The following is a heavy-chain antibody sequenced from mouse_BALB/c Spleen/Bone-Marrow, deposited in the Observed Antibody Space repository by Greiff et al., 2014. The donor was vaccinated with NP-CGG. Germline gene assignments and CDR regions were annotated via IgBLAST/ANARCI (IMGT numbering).Heavy chain of an antibody. CDR1: GYAFSTYW. J-gene: IGHJ3*01. CDR2: ISPGTGNT. CDR3: AIIGYQAWFTY. D-gene: IGHD2-2*01. V-gene: IGHV1-9*01. Sequence: VKLMESGTELMKPGASVKISCKATGYAFSTYWIQWIKQRPGHGLDWIGEISPGTGNTNNNEKFRGKATFTADASSNTAYMQLSSPTSEDSAVYFCAIIGYQAWFTYWGQGTLVTVSP.